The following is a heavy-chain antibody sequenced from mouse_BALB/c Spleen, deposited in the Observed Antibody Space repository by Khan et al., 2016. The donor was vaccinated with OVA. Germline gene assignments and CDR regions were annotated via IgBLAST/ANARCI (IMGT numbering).Heavy chain of an antibody. D-gene: IGHD1-1*01. V-gene: IGHV2-9*02. CDR2: IWAGGST. J-gene: IGHJ3*01. CDR1: GFSLTNYG. Sequence: QVQLKQSGPGLVAPSQSLSITCTVSGFSLTNYGVHWVRQPPREGLEWLGVIWAGGSTNYNSALMSRLSISKDNSKSQVFLKMNSLQTNDTAMYYCARPYYDCALFAYWGQGILVTVSA. CDR3: ARPYYDCALFAY.